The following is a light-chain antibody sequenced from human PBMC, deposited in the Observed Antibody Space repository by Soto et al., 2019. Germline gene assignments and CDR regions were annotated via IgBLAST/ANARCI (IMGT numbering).Light chain of an antibody. CDR2: EGT. CDR1: SSDVGSYDL. Sequence: QSALTQPASVSGSPGQSITISCTGTSSDVGSYDLVSWYQQHQGKAPKLMIYEGTKRPSGVSNRFSGSKSGTTASLTISGLQAEDEADYYCCSYAGSGNVVFGGGTKVTVL. V-gene: IGLV2-23*01. J-gene: IGLJ2*01. CDR3: CSYAGSGNVV.